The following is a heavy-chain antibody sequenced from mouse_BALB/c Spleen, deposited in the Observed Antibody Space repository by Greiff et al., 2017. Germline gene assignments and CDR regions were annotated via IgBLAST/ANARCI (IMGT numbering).Heavy chain of an antibody. J-gene: IGHJ4*01. CDR3: ARDYGISYYAMDY. V-gene: IGHV1S137*01. D-gene: IGHD1-1*01. CDR2: ISTYYGDA. CDR1: GYTFTDYA. Sequence: QVQLKQSGAELVRPGVSVKISCKGSGYTFTDYAMHWVKQSHAKSLEWIGVISTYYGDASYNQKFKGKATMTVDKSSSTAYMELARLTSEDSAIYYCARDYGISYYAMDYWGQGTSVTVSS.